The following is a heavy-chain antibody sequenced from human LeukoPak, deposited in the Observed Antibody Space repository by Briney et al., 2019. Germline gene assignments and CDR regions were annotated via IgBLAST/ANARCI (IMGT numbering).Heavy chain of an antibody. CDR1: GFTFSGSA. V-gene: IGHV3-30*02. Sequence: PGGSLRLSCAASGFTFSGSAMHWVRQAPGKGLEWVAFIFYDGSKKYYADSVKGRFTISRDNSKNTLYLQMNSLRAEDTAVYYCAKDKGNSWYGDASDIWGQGTMVTVSS. CDR2: IFYDGSKK. J-gene: IGHJ3*02. D-gene: IGHD6-13*01. CDR3: AKDKGNSWYGDASDI.